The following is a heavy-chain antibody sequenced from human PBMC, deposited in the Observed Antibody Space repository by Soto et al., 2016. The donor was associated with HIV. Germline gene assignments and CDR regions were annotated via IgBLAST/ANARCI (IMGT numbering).Heavy chain of an antibody. J-gene: IGHJ4*02. Sequence: QVQLQQWGAGLLKPSETLSLTCAVYGGSFSGYYWTWIRQSPGKGLEWIGEVNHSGNTKYNPSLKSRATITVDTSKNQFSLNLSSVTAADTAVYYCARDPRSGNFDYWGQGTLVTVSS. CDR2: VNHSGNT. V-gene: IGHV4-34*02. D-gene: IGHD2-15*01. CDR1: GGSFSGYY. CDR3: ARDPRSGNFDY.